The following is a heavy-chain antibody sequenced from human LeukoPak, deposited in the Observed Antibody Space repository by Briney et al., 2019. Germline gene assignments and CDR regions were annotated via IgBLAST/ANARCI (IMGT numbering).Heavy chain of an antibody. V-gene: IGHV3-30-3*01. CDR2: VSYDGSNK. D-gene: IGHD3-10*01. Sequence: GRSLRLSCKASGFTFSGYSIHWVRQAPGKGLEWVAGVSYDGSNKYYADSAKGRFTISRDNSKNTLYLQMNSLTTDDTSVYYCARGVWAGSGTYGDPLDYWGQGTLVTVSS. CDR1: GFTFSGYS. J-gene: IGHJ4*02. CDR3: ARGVWAGSGTYGDPLDY.